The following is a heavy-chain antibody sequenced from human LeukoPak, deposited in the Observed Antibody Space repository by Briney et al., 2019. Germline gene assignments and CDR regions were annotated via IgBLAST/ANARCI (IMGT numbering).Heavy chain of an antibody. CDR3: TTPPPYYCSSTSCYEANAFDI. CDR2: ISYDGSNK. D-gene: IGHD2-2*01. J-gene: IGHJ3*02. Sequence: GGSLRLSCAASGFTFSSYGMHWVRQAPGKGLEWVAVISYDGSNKYYADSVKGRFTISRDNSKNTLYLQMNSLKTEDTAVYYCTTPPPYYCSSTSCYEANAFDIWGQGTMVTVSS. CDR1: GFTFSSYG. V-gene: IGHV3-30*03.